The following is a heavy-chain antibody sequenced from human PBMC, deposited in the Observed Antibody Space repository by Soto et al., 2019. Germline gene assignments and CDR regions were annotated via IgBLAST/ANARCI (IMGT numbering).Heavy chain of an antibody. CDR3: ARLEHSGYDEVDY. Sequence: QLQLQESGPGLVKPSETLSLTCTVSGGSISSSSYYWGWIRQPPGKGLEWIGSIYYSGSTYYNPSLKSRVTISVDTSKNQFSLKLSSVAVADTAVYYRARLEHSGYDEVDYWGQGTLVTVSS. V-gene: IGHV4-39*01. D-gene: IGHD5-12*01. CDR2: IYYSGST. CDR1: GGSISSSSYY. J-gene: IGHJ4*02.